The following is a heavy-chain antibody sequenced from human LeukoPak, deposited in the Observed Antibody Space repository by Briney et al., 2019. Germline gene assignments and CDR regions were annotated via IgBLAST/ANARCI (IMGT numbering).Heavy chain of an antibody. CDR2: IYYSGST. V-gene: IGHV4-59*01. Sequence: SETLSLTCTASGGSISSYYWSWIRQPPGKGLEWIGYIYYSGSTNYNPSLKSRVTISVDTSKNQFSLKLSSVTAADTAVYYCARGGIAKFDYWGQGTLVTVSS. D-gene: IGHD6-13*01. CDR3: ARGGIAKFDY. CDR1: GGSISSYY. J-gene: IGHJ4*02.